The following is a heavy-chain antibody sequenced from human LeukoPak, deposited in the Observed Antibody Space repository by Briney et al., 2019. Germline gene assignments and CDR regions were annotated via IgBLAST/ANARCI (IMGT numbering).Heavy chain of an antibody. Sequence: GRSLRLSCAASGFTFSSYGMHWVRQAPGKGLEWVAVISYDGSNKYYADSVKGRFTISRDYSKNTLYLQMNSLRAEDTAVYYCAKASITMVRAPIDYWGQGTLVTVSS. CDR2: ISYDGSNK. J-gene: IGHJ4*02. V-gene: IGHV3-30*18. CDR1: GFTFSSYG. D-gene: IGHD3-10*01. CDR3: AKASITMVRAPIDY.